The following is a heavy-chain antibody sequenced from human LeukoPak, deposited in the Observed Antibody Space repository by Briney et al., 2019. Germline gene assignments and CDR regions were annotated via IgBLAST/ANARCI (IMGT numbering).Heavy chain of an antibody. D-gene: IGHD6-13*01. V-gene: IGHV4-39*01. CDR3: ARRRVIASLSNWFDP. Sequence: SETLSLTCTVSGGSLSSSSYYWGWIRQPPGKGLEWIGSIYYSGSTYYNPSLKSRVTISVDTSKNQFSLKLSSVTAADTAVYYCARRRVIASLSNWFDPWGQGTLVTVSS. CDR2: IYYSGST. CDR1: GGSLSSSSYY. J-gene: IGHJ5*02.